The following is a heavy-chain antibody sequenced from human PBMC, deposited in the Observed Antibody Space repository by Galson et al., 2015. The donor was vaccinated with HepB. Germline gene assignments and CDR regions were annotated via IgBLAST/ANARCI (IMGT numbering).Heavy chain of an antibody. CDR1: GGSISSGPYF. CDR3: ARDASAATSRNGFQH. J-gene: IGHJ1*01. Sequence: TVSGGSISSGPYFWSWIRQPAGKGLEWIGRIYTSGRTTYNPSLKSRVTMSIDTSKNQFSLKLSSVTAADTAVYYCARDASAATSRNGFQHWGQGTLVTVSS. CDR2: IYTSGRT. D-gene: IGHD2-15*01. V-gene: IGHV4-61*02.